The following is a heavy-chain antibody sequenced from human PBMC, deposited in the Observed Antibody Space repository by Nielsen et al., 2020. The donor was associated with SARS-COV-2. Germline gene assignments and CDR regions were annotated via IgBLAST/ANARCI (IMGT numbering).Heavy chain of an antibody. D-gene: IGHD3-16*01. J-gene: IGHJ6*02. V-gene: IGHV3-30*18. CDR3: AKRRAVFMLTFGGEGAMDV. Sequence: GESLKISCAASGFTFSDYYMSWIRQAPGKGLEWVASISYEGSKTYYADSLTGRFTVSRDSSKNTVYLQMNSLSVEDTAVYHCAKRRAVFMLTFGGEGAMDVWGQGTTVSVSS. CDR2: ISYEGSKT. CDR1: GFTFSDYY.